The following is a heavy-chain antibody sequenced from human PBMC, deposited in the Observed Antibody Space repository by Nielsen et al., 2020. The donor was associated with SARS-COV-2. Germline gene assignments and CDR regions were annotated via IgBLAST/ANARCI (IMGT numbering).Heavy chain of an antibody. CDR2: ISGNGDRT. V-gene: IGHV3-23*01. Sequence: GESLKISCAASGFTFSGYGMSWVRQAPGKGLEWVSAISGNGDRTYYADSVKGRFTISRDNSKNTLYLQMNSLRAEDTAVYYCAKGDRYCGGDCYADAFVFWGQGTMVTV. D-gene: IGHD2-21*02. CDR3: AKGDRYCGGDCYADAFVF. J-gene: IGHJ3*01. CDR1: GFTFSGYG.